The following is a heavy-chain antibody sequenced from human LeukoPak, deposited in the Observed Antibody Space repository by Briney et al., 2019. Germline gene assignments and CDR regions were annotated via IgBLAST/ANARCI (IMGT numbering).Heavy chain of an antibody. CDR3: AIAGGGSDAFDI. D-gene: IGHD2-15*01. J-gene: IGHJ3*02. Sequence: ASVKVSCKASGGTFSSYAISWVRQAPGQGLEWMGRINPNTGGTKYTQKFQGRVTMTRDTSITTAYMELNNLRSDDTAVYYCAIAGGGSDAFDIWGQGTMVTVSS. CDR1: GGTFSSYA. CDR2: INPNTGGT. V-gene: IGHV1-2*06.